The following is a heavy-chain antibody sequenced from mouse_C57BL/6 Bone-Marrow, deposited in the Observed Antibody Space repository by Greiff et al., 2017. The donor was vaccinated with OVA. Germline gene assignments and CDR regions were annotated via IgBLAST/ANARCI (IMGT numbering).Heavy chain of an antibody. V-gene: IGHV5-4*03. CDR2: ISDGGSYT. Sequence: EVKLVESGGGLVKPGGSLKLSCAASGFTFSSYAMSWVRQTPEKRLEWVATISDGGSYTYYPDNVKGRFTISRDNAKNNLYLQMSHLKSEDTAMYYCASQIYYEYYAMDYWGHGTSVTVSS. CDR3: ASQIYYEYYAMDY. CDR1: GFTFSSYA. J-gene: IGHJ4*01. D-gene: IGHD2-4*01.